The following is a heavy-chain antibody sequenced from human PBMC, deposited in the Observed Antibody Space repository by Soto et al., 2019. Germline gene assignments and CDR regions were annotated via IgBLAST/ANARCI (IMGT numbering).Heavy chain of an antibody. V-gene: IGHV3-15*07. J-gene: IGHJ6*02. Sequence: EVQLVESGGGLVKPGGSLRLSCAASGFTFSNAWMNWVRQAPGKGLEWVGRIKSKTDDGTTDYAAPVKGRFTISRDDSKNTLYLQMNSLKTEDTAVYYCTTDRFDMVRGVIITMDVWGQGTTVTVSS. CDR1: GFTFSNAW. D-gene: IGHD3-10*01. CDR2: IKSKTDDGTT. CDR3: TTDRFDMVRGVIITMDV.